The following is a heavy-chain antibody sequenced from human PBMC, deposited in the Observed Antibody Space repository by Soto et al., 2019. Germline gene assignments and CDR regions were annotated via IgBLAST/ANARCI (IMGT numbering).Heavy chain of an antibody. CDR3: ARVWAVAGHFDY. CDR1: GDSVSSNSAT. CDR2: TYYRSQWYN. V-gene: IGHV6-1*01. Sequence: SQTLSLTCVISGDSVSSNSATWNWIRQSPSRGLEWLGRTYYRSQWYNDYAVSVKSRITINPDTSKNPFSLQLNSVTPDDAAVYYCARVWAVAGHFDYWGQGTLVTVSS. D-gene: IGHD6-19*01. J-gene: IGHJ4*02.